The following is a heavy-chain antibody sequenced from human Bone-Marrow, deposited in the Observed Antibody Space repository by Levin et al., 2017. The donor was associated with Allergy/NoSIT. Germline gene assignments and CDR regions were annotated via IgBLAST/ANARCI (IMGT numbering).Heavy chain of an antibody. D-gene: IGHD5-18*01. CDR2: ITTDGSST. CDR3: ARAGGQRGGYSTTGYYYGMDV. CDR1: GFSFSSYW. Sequence: EASVKVSCAASGFSFSSYWMHWVRQVPGKGLMWVSHITTDGSSTNYADSVKGRFTISRDNSKNTLYLQMNSLRPEDAAVYYCARAGGQRGGYSTTGYYYGMDVWGQGTTVTVSS. V-gene: IGHV3-74*01. J-gene: IGHJ6*02.